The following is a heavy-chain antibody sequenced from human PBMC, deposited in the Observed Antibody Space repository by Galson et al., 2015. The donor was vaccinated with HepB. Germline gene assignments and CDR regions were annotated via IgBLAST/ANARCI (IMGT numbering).Heavy chain of an antibody. CDR3: ARQQGYSSSSQDY. CDR1: GGSISSSSYY. CDR2: IYYSGST. V-gene: IGHV4-39*01. Sequence: ETLSLTCTVSGGSISSSSYYWGWIRQPPGKGLEWIGSIYYSGSTYYNPSLKSRVTISVDTSKNQFSLKLSSVTAADTAVYYCARQQGYSSSSQDYWGQGTLVTVSS. J-gene: IGHJ4*02. D-gene: IGHD6-6*01.